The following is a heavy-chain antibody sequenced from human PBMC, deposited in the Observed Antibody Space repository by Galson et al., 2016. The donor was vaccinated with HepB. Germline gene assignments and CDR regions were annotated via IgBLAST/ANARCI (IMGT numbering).Heavy chain of an antibody. CDR1: GFTFSSYA. J-gene: IGHJ4*02. CDR3: GRDGTTVIDY. D-gene: IGHD4-17*01. Sequence: SLRLFCAASGFTFSSYAMTWVRQAPGKGLEWVSTINNSGGSTYSADSVKGRFTISRDNANNSLFLQMNSLRAEDTAVYYCGRDGTTVIDYWGQGTLVTVSS. CDR2: INNSGGST. V-gene: IGHV3-23*01.